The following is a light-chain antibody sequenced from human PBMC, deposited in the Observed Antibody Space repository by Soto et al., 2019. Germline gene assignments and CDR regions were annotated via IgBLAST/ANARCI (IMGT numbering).Light chain of an antibody. CDR3: QTWGTGCNWV. CDR1: SGHSSYP. CDR2: LNSDGSH. Sequence: QLVLTQSPSASASLGASVKLTCTLSSGHSSYPIAWHQQQPEKGPRYLMKLNSDGSHTKGDGIPDRFSGSSSGAERYLTISSLQSEDEADYYCQTWGTGCNWVFGGGTQLTVL. J-gene: IGLJ3*02. V-gene: IGLV4-69*01.